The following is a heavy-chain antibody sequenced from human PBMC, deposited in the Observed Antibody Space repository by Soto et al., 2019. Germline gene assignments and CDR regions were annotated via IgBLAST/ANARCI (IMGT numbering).Heavy chain of an antibody. CDR2: IRNKGYGGTT. CDR1: GFNFGDYG. Sequence: GGSLRLSCIASGFNFGDYGVSWVRQAPGKGLEYIGLIRNKGYGGTTEYAASVKGRFTISRDDSKSTVYLQMNSLKTEDTAVHYCTRFQAARFEFWGQGTLVTVSS. V-gene: IGHV3-49*04. J-gene: IGHJ4*02. D-gene: IGHD6-6*01. CDR3: TRFQAARFEF.